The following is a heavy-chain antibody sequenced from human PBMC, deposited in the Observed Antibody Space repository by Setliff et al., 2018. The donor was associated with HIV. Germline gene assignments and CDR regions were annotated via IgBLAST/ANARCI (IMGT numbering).Heavy chain of an antibody. CDR1: GGSFSSYY. CDR3: AKVGGDGRYNHYYMDV. V-gene: IGHV4-34*01. Sequence: SETLSLTCAVYGGSFSSYYWSWIRQPPGKGLEWIGEINHSGSTNYNPSLKSRVTISVDTSKNQFSLKLRSVTAADRAVYYCAKVGGDGRYNHYYMDVWGKGTTVTVSS. CDR2: INHSGST. J-gene: IGHJ6*03. D-gene: IGHD2-21*01.